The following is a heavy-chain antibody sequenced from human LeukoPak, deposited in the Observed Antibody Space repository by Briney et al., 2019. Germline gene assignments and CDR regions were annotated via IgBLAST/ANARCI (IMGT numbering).Heavy chain of an antibody. V-gene: IGHV1-46*01. CDR1: GYSFTSYY. CDR2: INPSGGST. CDR3: ARSSAYYNEADI. D-gene: IGHD1-26*01. Sequence: ASVKVSCKTSGYSFTSYYIHWVRQAPGQGLEWMGIINPSGGSTTYAQKFQGRLTMASDTSTSTVYMELSSLRFEDTAMYYCARSSAYYNEADIWGQGTMVTVSS. J-gene: IGHJ3*02.